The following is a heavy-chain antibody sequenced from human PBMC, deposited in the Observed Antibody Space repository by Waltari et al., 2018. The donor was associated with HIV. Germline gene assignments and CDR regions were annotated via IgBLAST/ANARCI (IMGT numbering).Heavy chain of an antibody. CDR3: ARDLGYSYGYVSDY. CDR1: GFTFSSYW. Sequence: EVQLVESGGGLVQPGGSLRLSCAASGFTFSSYWMSWVRQAPGKGLEWVDNIKQDGSEKYYVDSVKGRFTISRDNAKNSLYLQMNSLRAEDTAVYYCARDLGYSYGYVSDYWGQGTLVTVSS. CDR2: IKQDGSEK. V-gene: IGHV3-7*01. J-gene: IGHJ4*02. D-gene: IGHD5-18*01.